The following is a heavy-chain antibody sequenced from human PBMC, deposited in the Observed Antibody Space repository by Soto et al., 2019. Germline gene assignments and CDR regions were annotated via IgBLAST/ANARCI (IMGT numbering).Heavy chain of an antibody. J-gene: IGHJ4*02. CDR1: GFTFSSYA. CDR2: ITGSGGST. CDR3: SGPIVMIAAHFDN. Sequence: PGGSLRLSCVASGFTFSSYAMGWVRQAPGKGLQWVSAITGSGGSTYYADSVKGRFTISRDTSKNTLYLQMNSLRAEDTAVYYCSGPIVMIAAHFDNWGQGTLVTVSS. D-gene: IGHD2-15*01. V-gene: IGHV3-23*01.